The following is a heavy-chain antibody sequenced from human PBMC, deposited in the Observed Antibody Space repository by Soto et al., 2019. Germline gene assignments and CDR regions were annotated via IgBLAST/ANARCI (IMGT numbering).Heavy chain of an antibody. CDR2: ISGSGGDT. V-gene: IGHV3-23*01. CDR1: GFTFNTYA. D-gene: IGHD3-10*01. CDR3: AKVYFFAIGAIDY. J-gene: IGHJ4*02. Sequence: GGSLRLSCAASGFTFNTYAMSWVRQAPGKGLEWVSGISGSGGDTYYADSVKGRFTISRDNSKNTLYLQMNSLRAEDTAVYYCAKVYFFAIGAIDYWGQGTLVTVSS.